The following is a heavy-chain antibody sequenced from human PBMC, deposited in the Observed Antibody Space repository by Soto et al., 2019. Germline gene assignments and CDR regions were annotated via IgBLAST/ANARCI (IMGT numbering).Heavy chain of an antibody. V-gene: IGHV3-30*03. CDR2: ISYDGSNK. D-gene: IGHD2-2*01. CDR1: GFTFSSYG. J-gene: IGHJ6*02. CDR3: ARKKRCSSTSCEGRYYYGLDV. Sequence: QVQLVESGGGVVQPGRSLRLSCAASGFTFSSYGMHWVRQAPGKGLEWVAVISYDGSNKYYADSVKGRFTISRDNSKNTLYLQMSGLGPEDTAVYYCARKKRCSSTSCEGRYYYGLDVWGQGTTVTVSS.